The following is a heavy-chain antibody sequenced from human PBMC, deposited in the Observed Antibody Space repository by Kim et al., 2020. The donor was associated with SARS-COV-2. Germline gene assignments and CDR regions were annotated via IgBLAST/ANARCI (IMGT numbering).Heavy chain of an antibody. CDR2: INHSGST. D-gene: IGHD3-10*01. CDR3: ASTLLEYFYGSGSFYRDY. Sequence: SETLSLTCAVYGGSFSGYYWNWIRQPPGKGLEWIGEINHSGSTNYNPSLKSRVTISVDTSKNQFSLKMSSVTAADTAVYYCASTLLEYFYGSGSFYRDYWGQGTLVTVSS. J-gene: IGHJ4*02. V-gene: IGHV4-34*01. CDR1: GGSFSGYY.